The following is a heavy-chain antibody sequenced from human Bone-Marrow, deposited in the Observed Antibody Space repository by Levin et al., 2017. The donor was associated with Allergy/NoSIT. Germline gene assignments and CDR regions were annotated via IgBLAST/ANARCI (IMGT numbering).Heavy chain of an antibody. J-gene: IGHJ3*01. CDR2: IGRTANVI. V-gene: IGHV3-11*01. Sequence: GGSLRLSCAASGFTFSDYYMSWLRQVPGKGLEWVSYIGRTANVIYYADSVKGRFSISRDNAKNALFLDLNSLRVDDTAFYFCARRKFPASVGALADLWGQGTMVTVSS. CDR3: ARRKFPASVGALADL. D-gene: IGHD1-14*01. CDR1: GFTFSDYY.